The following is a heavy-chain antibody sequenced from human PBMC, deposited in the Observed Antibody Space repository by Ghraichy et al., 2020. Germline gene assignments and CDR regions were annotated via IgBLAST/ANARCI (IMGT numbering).Heavy chain of an antibody. CDR3: AKGYCRGGTCEGLRQHYGVDV. CDR1: GDTISSNTFY. V-gene: IGHV4-39*02. J-gene: IGHJ6*02. D-gene: IGHD2-15*01. Sequence: SETLSLTCSVSGDTISSNTFYWGWVRQPPGKGLEWIGNIFYRGNTYYNPSLQSRVTISVDTAKNHFSVELRSVTAADTAVYYCAKGYCRGGTCEGLRQHYGVDVWGRGTTVTVSS. CDR2: IFYRGNT.